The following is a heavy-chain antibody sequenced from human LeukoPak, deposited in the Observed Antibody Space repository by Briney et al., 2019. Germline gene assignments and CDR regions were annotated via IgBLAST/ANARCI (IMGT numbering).Heavy chain of an antibody. Sequence: TPGGSLRRSCAASRFTFSSYSMNWVRQAPGKGLEWVSSISSSSSYIYYADSVKGRFTISRDNAKNSLYLQMNSLRAEDTAVYYCARGIRAGTTPVYWGQGTLVTVSS. CDR2: ISSSSSYI. CDR1: RFTFSSYS. V-gene: IGHV3-21*01. D-gene: IGHD1-7*01. J-gene: IGHJ4*02. CDR3: ARGIRAGTTPVY.